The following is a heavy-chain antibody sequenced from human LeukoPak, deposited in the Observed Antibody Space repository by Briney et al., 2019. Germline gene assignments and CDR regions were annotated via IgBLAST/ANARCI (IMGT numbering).Heavy chain of an antibody. Sequence: SGTLSLTCTVSGGSISSYYWSWVRQPPGKGLEWVGNIYYSGSTNYNPSLKRRVIISVDTSKKQFSQKRRSRTAADTAVYYCARESPYYDILTGYSLNFFDYWGQGTPVTVSS. V-gene: IGHV4-59*01. D-gene: IGHD3-9*01. CDR2: IYYSGST. CDR3: ARESPYYDILTGYSLNFFDY. CDR1: GGSISSYY. J-gene: IGHJ4*02.